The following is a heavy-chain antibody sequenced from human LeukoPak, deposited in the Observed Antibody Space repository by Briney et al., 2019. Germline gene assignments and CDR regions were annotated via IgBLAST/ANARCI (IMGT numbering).Heavy chain of an antibody. V-gene: IGHV4-34*01. CDR2: INHSGST. J-gene: IGHJ4*02. D-gene: IGHD3-3*01. CDR1: GFTFSSYA. Sequence: PGGSLRLSCAASGFTFSSYAMSWIRQPPGKGLEWIGEINHSGSTNYNPSLKSRVTISLDTSKNQFSLKLSSVTAADTAVYYCARNITIFGVVKSRGQGTLVTVSS. CDR3: ARNITIFGVVKS.